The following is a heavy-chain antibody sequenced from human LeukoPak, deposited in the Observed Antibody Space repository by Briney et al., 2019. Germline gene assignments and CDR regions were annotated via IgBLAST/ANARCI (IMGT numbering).Heavy chain of an antibody. CDR1: GGSFSGYY. CDR3: ARGTGGSSCSH. CDR2: INHSGST. D-gene: IGHD6-13*01. V-gene: IGHV4-34*01. Sequence: NTSETPSLTCAVYGGSFSGYYWSWIRQPSGKGLEWIGEINHSGSTNYNPSLKSRVTISVDTSKNQFSLKLSSVTAADTAVYYCARGTGGSSCSHWGQGTLVTVSS. J-gene: IGHJ4*02.